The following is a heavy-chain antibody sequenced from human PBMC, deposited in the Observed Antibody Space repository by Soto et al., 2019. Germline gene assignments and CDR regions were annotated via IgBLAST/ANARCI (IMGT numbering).Heavy chain of an antibody. V-gene: IGHV1-69*13. D-gene: IGHD3-9*01. J-gene: IGHJ5*02. Sequence: SVKVSCKASGGTFSSYAISWVRQAPGQGLEWMGGIIPIFGTANYAQKFQGRVTITADESTSTAYMELSSLRSEDTAVYYCGRGHYDILTGSYYNWFDPWGQGTLVTVSS. CDR1: GGTFSSYA. CDR3: GRGHYDILTGSYYNWFDP. CDR2: IIPIFGTA.